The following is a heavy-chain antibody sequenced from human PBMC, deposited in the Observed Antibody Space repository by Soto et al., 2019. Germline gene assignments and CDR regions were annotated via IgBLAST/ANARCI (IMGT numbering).Heavy chain of an antibody. CDR3: ARGYLQRGFHS. Sequence: QVQLQQSGPGLVKPSQTLSLTCGISGDSVSNDDTAWNWVRQSPSRGLEWLGRTYYRSQWYTDYAVSVRGRITVNSDTSRNQFSLHLNSVTPEDTAVYYCARGYLQRGFHSWGPGTPVIVSS. CDR2: TYYRSQWYT. J-gene: IGHJ4*02. V-gene: IGHV6-1*01. CDR1: GDSVSNDDTA. D-gene: IGHD3-10*01.